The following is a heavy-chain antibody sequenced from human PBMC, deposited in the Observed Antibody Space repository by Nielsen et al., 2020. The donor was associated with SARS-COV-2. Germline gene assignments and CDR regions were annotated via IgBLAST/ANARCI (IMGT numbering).Heavy chain of an antibody. CDR2: IRYDGSNK. CDR1: GFTFSYYY. J-gene: IGHJ4*02. Sequence: GESLKISCAASGFTFSYYYMSGVRQAPGKGLEWVAFIRYDGSNKYYADSVKGRFTISRDNSKNTLYLQMNSLRAEDTAVYYCARSDPNYDSSGYYGLWGQGTLVTVSS. CDR3: ARSDPNYDSSGYYGL. V-gene: IGHV3-30*02. D-gene: IGHD3-22*01.